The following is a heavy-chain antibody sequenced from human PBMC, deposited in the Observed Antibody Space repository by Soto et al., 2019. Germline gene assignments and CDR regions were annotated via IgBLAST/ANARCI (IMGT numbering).Heavy chain of an antibody. J-gene: IGHJ3*02. CDR3: ARGYYFGRDVRRVVVAASAFDI. Sequence: QVQLVQSGAEVKKPGASVKVSCKASGYTFTSYAMHWVRQAPGQRLEWMGWINAGNGNTKYSQKFQGRVTITRDTSASTAYMELSSLRSEDTAVYYCARGYYFGRDVRRVVVAASAFDIWGQGTMVTVSS. V-gene: IGHV1-3*01. D-gene: IGHD2-15*01. CDR2: INAGNGNT. CDR1: GYTFTSYA.